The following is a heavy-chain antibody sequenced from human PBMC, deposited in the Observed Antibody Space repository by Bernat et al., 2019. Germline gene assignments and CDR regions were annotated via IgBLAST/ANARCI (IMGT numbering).Heavy chain of an antibody. J-gene: IGHJ6*02. CDR2: ISSSSSTI. Sequence: EVQLVESGGGLVQPGGSLRLSCAASGFTFSSYAMTWVRQAPGKGLEWVSYISSSSSTIYYADSVKGRFTISRDNAKNSLYLQMNSLRDEDTAVYYCARDLNYGDSYYYGMDVWGQGTTVTVSS. CDR1: GFTFSSYA. D-gene: IGHD4-17*01. CDR3: ARDLNYGDSYYYGMDV. V-gene: IGHV3-48*02.